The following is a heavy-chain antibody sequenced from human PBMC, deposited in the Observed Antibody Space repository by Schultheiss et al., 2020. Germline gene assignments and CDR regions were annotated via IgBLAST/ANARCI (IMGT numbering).Heavy chain of an antibody. Sequence: GGSLRLSCSASGFTFSSYAMHWVRQAPGKGLEYVSAISSNGDSTYYADSVKGRFSISRDNSKNTLYLQMISLRPEDAAVYYCARDGQKSGWYQPGGYWGQGTLVTVSS. CDR3: ARDGQKSGWYQPGGY. D-gene: IGHD6-19*01. CDR2: ISSNGDST. V-gene: IGHV3-64*04. CDR1: GFTFSSYA. J-gene: IGHJ4*02.